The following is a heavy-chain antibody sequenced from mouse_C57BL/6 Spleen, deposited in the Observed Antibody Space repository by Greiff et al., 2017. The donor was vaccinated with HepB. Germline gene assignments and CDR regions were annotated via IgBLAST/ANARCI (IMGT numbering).Heavy chain of an antibody. CDR2: ISGGGGNT. J-gene: IGHJ4*01. Sequence: DVMLVESGGGLVKPGGSLKLSCAASGFTFSSYTMSWVRQTPEKRLEWVATISGGGGNTYYPDSVKGRFTISRDNAKNTLYLQMSSLRSEDTALYYCARGYGSSYYAMDYWGQGTSVTVSS. CDR3: ARGYGSSYYAMDY. V-gene: IGHV5-9*01. D-gene: IGHD1-1*01. CDR1: GFTFSSYT.